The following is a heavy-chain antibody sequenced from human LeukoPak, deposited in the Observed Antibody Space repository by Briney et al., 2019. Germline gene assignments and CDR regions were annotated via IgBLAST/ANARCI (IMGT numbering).Heavy chain of an antibody. V-gene: IGHV5-51*01. J-gene: IGHJ4*02. D-gene: IGHD1-26*01. CDR1: GYSFTSYW. CDR3: VRQGLQSGTYPAY. Sequence: GESLKISSKGSGYSFTSYWIGWVRQMPGRGLEWMGMLYPDGSATTYHPSFEGRVTISADKSVTTAYLEWNSLKASDTALYYCVRQGLQSGTYPAYWGPGTLVTVSS. CDR2: LYPDGSAT.